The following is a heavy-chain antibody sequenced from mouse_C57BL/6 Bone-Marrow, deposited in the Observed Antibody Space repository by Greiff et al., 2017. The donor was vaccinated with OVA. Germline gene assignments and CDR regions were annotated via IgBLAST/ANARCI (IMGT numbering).Heavy chain of an antibody. CDR2: IDPSDSYT. CDR3: ARYYYGSSSPWFAY. CDR1: GYTFTSYW. V-gene: IGHV1-50*01. Sequence: QVQLQQPGAELVKPGASVKLSCKASGYTFTSYWMQWVKQRPGQGLEWIGEIDPSDSYTNYNQKFKGKATLTVDTSSSTAYMQLSSLTSEDSAVYYCARYYYGSSSPWFAYWGQGTLVTVSA. D-gene: IGHD1-1*01. J-gene: IGHJ3*01.